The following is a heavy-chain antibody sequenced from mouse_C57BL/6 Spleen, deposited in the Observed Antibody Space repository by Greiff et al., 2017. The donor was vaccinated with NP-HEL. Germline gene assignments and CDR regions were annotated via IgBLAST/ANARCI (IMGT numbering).Heavy chain of an antibody. J-gene: IGHJ4*01. CDR1: GFTFSDYG. CDR3: ARGDYYGSSLYYYAMDY. V-gene: IGHV5-17*01. Sequence: EVKLVESGGGLVKPGGSLKLSCAASGFTFSDYGMHWVRQAPEKGLEWVAYISSGSSTIYYADTVKGRFTISRDNAKNTLFLQMTSLRSEDTAMYYCARGDYYGSSLYYYAMDYWGQGTSVTVSS. CDR2: ISSGSSTI. D-gene: IGHD1-1*01.